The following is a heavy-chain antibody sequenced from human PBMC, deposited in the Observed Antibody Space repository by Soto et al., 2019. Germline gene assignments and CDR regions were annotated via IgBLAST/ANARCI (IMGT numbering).Heavy chain of an antibody. CDR3: ARRRGIAAAGRVSWFDP. J-gene: IGHJ5*02. V-gene: IGHV1-46*01. CDR2: INPSGGST. D-gene: IGHD6-13*01. Sequence: GASVKVSCKASGYTFTSYYMHWVRQAPGQGLEWMGIINPSGGSTSYAQKLQGRVTMTRDTSTSTVYMELSSLRSEDTAVYYCARRRGIAAAGRVSWFDPWGQGTLVTVSS. CDR1: GYTFTSYY.